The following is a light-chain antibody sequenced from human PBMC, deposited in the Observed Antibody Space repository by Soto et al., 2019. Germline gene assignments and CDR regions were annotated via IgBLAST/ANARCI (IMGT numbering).Light chain of an antibody. V-gene: IGKV1-13*02. CDR2: DAS. CDR3: HQSTIDPIT. CDR1: QGISSA. J-gene: IGKJ3*01. Sequence: AIQLTQSPSSLYASVGDRVTITCRASQGISSALAWYQQKPGEPPKLLIYDASSLESGVPSRFSGSGSGTDFTLTISRLQPDDVAPHYFHQSTIDPITFGPRTQVHF.